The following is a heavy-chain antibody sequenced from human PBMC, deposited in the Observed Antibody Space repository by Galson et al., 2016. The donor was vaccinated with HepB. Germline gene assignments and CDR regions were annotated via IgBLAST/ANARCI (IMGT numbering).Heavy chain of an antibody. V-gene: IGHV3-53*01. CDR3: ASLLGFWVGGYGSDI. J-gene: IGHJ6*02. CDR2: FYSDGDT. D-gene: IGHD3-10*01. CDR1: GFSVSNTY. Sequence: SLRLSCAASGFSVSNTYMSWLRQAPGKGLEWVSTFYSDGDTAYADPVRGRFTISRVESKNNLYLQMTSLRAEDTAVYYCASLLGFWVGGYGSDIWGQGNTDTVSS.